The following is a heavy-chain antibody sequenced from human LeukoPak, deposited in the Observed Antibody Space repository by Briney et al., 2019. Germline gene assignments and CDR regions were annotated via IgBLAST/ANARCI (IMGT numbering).Heavy chain of an antibody. J-gene: IGHJ6*03. CDR2: ITWNGGSR. V-gene: IGHV3-9*01. CDR1: GFTLDDYA. Sequence: PGRSLRLSCAASGFTLDDYAMHWVRQVPGKGLEWVSSITWNGGSRGYVDSVKGRFTISRDNAKNSLYLEMNSLRSEDTALYYCAKGLGITGTESYMDVWGKGTTVTVSS. D-gene: IGHD1-20*01. CDR3: AKGLGITGTESYMDV.